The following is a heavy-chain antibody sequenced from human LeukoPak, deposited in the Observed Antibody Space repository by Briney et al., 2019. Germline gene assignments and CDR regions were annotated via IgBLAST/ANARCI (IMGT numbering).Heavy chain of an antibody. CDR1: GGSISSGGYY. CDR2: IYYSGST. D-gene: IGHD5-12*01. Sequence: SQTLSLTCTVSGGSISSGGYYWSWIRQPPGKGLEWIGYIYYSGSTYYNPSLKSRVTISVDTSKNQFSLKLSSVTAADTAVYYCARDKVVATIRRYFDYWGQGTLVTVSS. J-gene: IGHJ4*02. CDR3: ARDKVVATIRRYFDY. V-gene: IGHV4-30-4*01.